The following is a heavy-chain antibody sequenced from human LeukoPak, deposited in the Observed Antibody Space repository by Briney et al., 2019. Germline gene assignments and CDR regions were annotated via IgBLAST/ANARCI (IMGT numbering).Heavy chain of an antibody. CDR3: AREDGYDILTGYYPYRWFDP. J-gene: IGHJ5*02. Sequence: SETLSLTCTVSGGSFSSYYWNWIRQPPGKGLEWIGYIYNSGSTLYNPSLKSRVTISVDTSKNQFSLKLSSVTAADTAVYYCAREDGYDILTGYYPYRWFDPWGQGTLVTVSS. D-gene: IGHD3-9*01. CDR1: GGSFSSYY. V-gene: IGHV4-59*01. CDR2: IYNSGST.